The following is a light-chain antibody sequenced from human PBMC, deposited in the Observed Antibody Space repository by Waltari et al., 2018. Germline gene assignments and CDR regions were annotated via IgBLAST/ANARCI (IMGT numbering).Light chain of an antibody. J-gene: IGKJ2*01. CDR2: AAS. CDR1: QSITTY. Sequence: DIQMTQSPSSLSASIGDRVIITCRESQSITTYLSWFQQKPGKAPKLLIYAASSLQSGVSSRFSGSGSGTDFTLTISSLQPEDFATYYCQHSYSTPYTFGQGTKLEIK. CDR3: QHSYSTPYT. V-gene: IGKV1-39*01.